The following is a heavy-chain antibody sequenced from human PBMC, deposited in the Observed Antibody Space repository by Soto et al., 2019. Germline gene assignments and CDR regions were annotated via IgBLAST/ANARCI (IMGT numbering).Heavy chain of an antibody. V-gene: IGHV1-8*01. CDR1: GYTFTSYD. D-gene: IGHD6-13*01. CDR3: ARERSAAGTGGFDP. Sequence: QVQLVQSGAEVKKPGASVKVSCKASGYTFTSYDINWVRQATGQGLEWMGWMNPNSGNTGYAQKFQGRVTMTRNTFRSTAYMELSSLRSEDTAVYYCARERSAAGTGGFDPWGQGTLVTVSS. CDR2: MNPNSGNT. J-gene: IGHJ5*02.